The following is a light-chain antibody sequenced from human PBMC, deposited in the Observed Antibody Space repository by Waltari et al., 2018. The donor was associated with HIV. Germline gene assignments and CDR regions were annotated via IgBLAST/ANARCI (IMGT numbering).Light chain of an antibody. CDR3: QQYYSSPFT. CDR1: QNVLFTSNNKTY. V-gene: IGKV4-1*01. J-gene: IGKJ2*01. Sequence: DIVMTQSPDSLAVSLGERATINCKSSQNVLFTSNNKTYVAWYQQKFGQPPKLLIYWASTREFGVPDRFSGSGSGTQFTLTITSLQAEDVALYYCQQYYSSPFTFGQGTKVEVK. CDR2: WAS.